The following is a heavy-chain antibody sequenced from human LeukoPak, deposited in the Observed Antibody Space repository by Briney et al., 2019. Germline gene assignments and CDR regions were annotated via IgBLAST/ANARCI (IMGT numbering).Heavy chain of an antibody. Sequence: ASVTVSCKASGYTFTSYAMNWVRQAPGQGLEWMGWINTNTGNPTYAQGFTGRFVFSLDTSVSTAYLQISSLKAEDTAVYYCARGADYGSGSYTLFRSSMDVWGKGTTVTVSS. V-gene: IGHV7-4-1*02. CDR2: INTNTGNP. J-gene: IGHJ6*03. CDR3: ARGADYGSGSYTLFRSSMDV. CDR1: GYTFTSYA. D-gene: IGHD3-10*01.